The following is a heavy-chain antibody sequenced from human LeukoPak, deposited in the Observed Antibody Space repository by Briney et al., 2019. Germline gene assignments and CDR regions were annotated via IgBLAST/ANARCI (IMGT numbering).Heavy chain of an antibody. CDR2: INHSGST. J-gene: IGHJ4*02. D-gene: IGHD6-19*01. CDR3: ASSFPIAVAGKGTFDS. Sequence: SETLSLTCAVYGGSFSGYYWSWIRQPQGKGLEWIGEINHSGSTNYNPSLKSRGTISVDTSKNQFPLKLSSVTAADTAVYYCASSFPIAVAGKGTFDSWGQGTLVTVSS. CDR1: GGSFSGYY. V-gene: IGHV4-34*01.